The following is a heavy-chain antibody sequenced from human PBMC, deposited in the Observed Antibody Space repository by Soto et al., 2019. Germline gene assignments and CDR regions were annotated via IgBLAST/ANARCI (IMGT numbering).Heavy chain of an antibody. CDR2: INAGNGNT. J-gene: IGHJ4*02. D-gene: IGHD5-12*01. CDR1: GYTFTSYA. V-gene: IGHV1-3*01. CDR3: ARPHSGYDFDY. Sequence: ASVKVSCKASGYTFTSYAMHWVRQAPGQRLEWMGWINAGNGNTKYSQKFQGRVTITRDTSASTAYMELSSLRSEDAAVYYCARPHSGYDFDYWGQGTLVTVSS.